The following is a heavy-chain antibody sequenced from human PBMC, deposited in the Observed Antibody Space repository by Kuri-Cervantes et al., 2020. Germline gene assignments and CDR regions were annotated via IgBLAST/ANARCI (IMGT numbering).Heavy chain of an antibody. J-gene: IGHJ5*02. CDR1: GFIVSSYA. V-gene: IGHV3-23*01. CDR3: ARESTSGWYP. D-gene: IGHD6-19*01. CDR2: ISDSGKT. Sequence: GESLKISCAASGFIVSSYAMSWVRQGPGKGLEWVSSISDSGKTYYADSMKGRFTISRDNSKNTLYLQMNSLRAEDTAVYYCARESTSGWYPWGQGTLVTVSS.